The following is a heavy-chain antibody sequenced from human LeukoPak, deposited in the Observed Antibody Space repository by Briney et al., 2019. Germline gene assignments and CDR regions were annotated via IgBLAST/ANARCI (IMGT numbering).Heavy chain of an antibody. CDR1: GGSISSYL. J-gene: IGHJ5*02. CDR3: ARENSRRLWFGQILEAWLDP. CDR2: VFYNGST. V-gene: IGHV4-59*01. D-gene: IGHD3-10*01. Sequence: SETLSLTCTVSGGSISSYLWSWIRQPPGKGLEWIGYVFYNGSTKYNPSLKSRVTISLDTSKDQFSLKLSSVTAADTAVYYCARENSRRLWFGQILEAWLDPWGQGTLVTVSS.